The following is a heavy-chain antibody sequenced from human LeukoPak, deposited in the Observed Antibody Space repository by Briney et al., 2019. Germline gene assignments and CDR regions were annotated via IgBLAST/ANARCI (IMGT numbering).Heavy chain of an antibody. CDR1: GYTFTSYG. D-gene: IGHD5-18*01. J-gene: IGHJ6*03. CDR3: ARGVDTAEYYYMDV. CDR2: ISAYNGNT. Sequence: WASVKVSCKASGYTFTSYGISWVRQAPGQGLEWMGWISAYNGNTNYAQKLQGRVTMTTDTSTSTAYMELRSLRSDDTAVYYCARGVDTAEYYYMDVWGKGTTVTVSS. V-gene: IGHV1-18*01.